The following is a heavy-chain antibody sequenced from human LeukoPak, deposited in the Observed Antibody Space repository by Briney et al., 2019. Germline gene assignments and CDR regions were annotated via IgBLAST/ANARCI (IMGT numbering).Heavy chain of an antibody. Sequence: GGSLRLSCAASGFTFSSYGMHWVRKAPGKGLEWVAVISYDGSNKYYADSVKGRFTISRDNSKNTLYLQMNSLRAEDTAVYYCAKPPGIAVAWGQGTLVTVSS. J-gene: IGHJ4*02. CDR1: GFTFSSYG. CDR2: ISYDGSNK. D-gene: IGHD6-19*01. CDR3: AKPPGIAVA. V-gene: IGHV3-30*18.